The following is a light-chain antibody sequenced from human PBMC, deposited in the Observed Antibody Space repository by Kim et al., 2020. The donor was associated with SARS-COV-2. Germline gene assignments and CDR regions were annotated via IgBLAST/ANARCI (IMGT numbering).Light chain of an antibody. Sequence: EVVLTQSPATLSVSPGERVTLSCRASQSVKFNLAWYLYHPGQAPKLLIYSADTRAPGVPPRFSGSGSGTDFTLTISGLQSEDLGVYYWQQYDDWPPYTFGRGTKLEI. CDR3: QQYDDWPPYT. CDR2: SAD. CDR1: QSVKFN. V-gene: IGKV3-15*01. J-gene: IGKJ2*01.